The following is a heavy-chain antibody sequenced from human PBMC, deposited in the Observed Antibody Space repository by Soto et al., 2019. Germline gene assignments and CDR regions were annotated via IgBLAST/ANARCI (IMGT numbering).Heavy chain of an antibody. V-gene: IGHV1-8*01. CDR1: GYTFTSYD. D-gene: IGHD7-27*01. J-gene: IGHJ4*02. Sequence: ASVKVSCKASGYTFTSYDINWVRQATGQGLEWMGWMNPNSGNTGYAQKFQGRVTMTRNTSISTAYMELSSLRSEDTAVYYCARGRSVLGMVFYYFDYWGQGTLVTVSS. CDR2: MNPNSGNT. CDR3: ARGRSVLGMVFYYFDY.